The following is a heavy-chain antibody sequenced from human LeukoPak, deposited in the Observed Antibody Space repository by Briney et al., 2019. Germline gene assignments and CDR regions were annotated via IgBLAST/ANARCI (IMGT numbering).Heavy chain of an antibody. CDR1: GVSISGDH. CDR3: ARLFSGWANWFDP. CDR2: IYYSGST. Sequence: SETLSLTCTVSGVSISGDHWTWIRQPPGKGLEWIGYIYYSGSTAYNPSLKSRITISVDMSKNQFSLKLSSVTAADTAVYYCARLFSGWANWFDPWGQGTLITVSS. J-gene: IGHJ5*02. V-gene: IGHV4-59*12. D-gene: IGHD6-19*01.